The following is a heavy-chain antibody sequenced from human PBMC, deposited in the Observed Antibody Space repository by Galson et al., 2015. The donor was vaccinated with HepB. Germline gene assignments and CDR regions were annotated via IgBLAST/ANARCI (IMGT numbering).Heavy chain of an antibody. CDR2: IIPIFGTA. V-gene: IGHV1-69*13. Sequence: SVKVSCKASGGTFSSYAISWVRQAPGQGLEWMGGIIPIFGTANYAQKFQGRVTITADESTSTAYMELSSLRSDDTAVYYCASARYSSGKFDYWGQGTLVTVSS. J-gene: IGHJ4*02. D-gene: IGHD6-19*01. CDR1: GGTFSSYA. CDR3: ASARYSSGKFDY.